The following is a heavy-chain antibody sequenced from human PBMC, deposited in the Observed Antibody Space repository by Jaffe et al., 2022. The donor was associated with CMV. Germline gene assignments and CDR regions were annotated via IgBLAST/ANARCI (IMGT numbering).Heavy chain of an antibody. CDR3: ARHVGSSGWLPHYYMDV. CDR2: IYYSGST. J-gene: IGHJ6*03. Sequence: QVQLQESGPGLVKPSETLSLTCTVSGGSISSYYWSWIRQPPGKGLEWIGYIYYSGSTNYNPSLKSRVTISVDTSKNQFSLRLSSVTAADTAVYYCARHVGSSGWLPHYYMDVWGKGTTGTVSS. V-gene: IGHV4-59*08. CDR1: GGSISSYY. D-gene: IGHD6-19*01.